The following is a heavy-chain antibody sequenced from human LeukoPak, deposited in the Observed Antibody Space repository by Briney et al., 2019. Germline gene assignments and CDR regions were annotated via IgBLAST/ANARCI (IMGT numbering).Heavy chain of an antibody. D-gene: IGHD3-22*01. CDR1: GYTFTGYY. J-gene: IGHJ4*02. CDR3: ARDRSLKYDSSDTYDY. CDR2: SNPNSGGT. Sequence: GASVKVSCKASGYTFTGYYMHWVRQAPGQGLEWMGWSNPNSGGTNYAQKFQGRVTMSRDTSISTAYMELSRLRSDDTAVYYCARDRSLKYDSSDTYDYWGQGTLVTVSS. V-gene: IGHV1-2*02.